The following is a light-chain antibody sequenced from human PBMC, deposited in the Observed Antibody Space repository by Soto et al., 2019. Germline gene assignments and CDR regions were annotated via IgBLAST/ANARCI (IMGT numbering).Light chain of an antibody. J-gene: IGLJ1*01. V-gene: IGLV2-11*01. CDR2: DVS. CDR1: NSDVGGYNF. Sequence: QSALTQPRSVSGSPGQSVTVSCTGTNSDVGGYNFVSWYQQYPGKVPKLMIYDVSKRSSGVPDRFSGSKSGNTASLTISGVQAEDEADYYCCSYADSFYVFGSGTKLTVL. CDR3: CSYADSFYV.